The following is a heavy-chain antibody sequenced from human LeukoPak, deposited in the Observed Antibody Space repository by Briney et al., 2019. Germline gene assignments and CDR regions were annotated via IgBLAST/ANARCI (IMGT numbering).Heavy chain of an antibody. Sequence: WETLSLTCAVYGGSFSGYYWSWIRQPPGKGLKWIGEINHSGSTNYNPSLKSRVTISVDTSKNQFSLKLSSVTAADTAVYYCARDAAHSSGSDWFDPWGQGTLVTVSS. CDR3: ARDAAHSSGSDWFDP. CDR1: GGSFSGYY. V-gene: IGHV4-34*01. J-gene: IGHJ5*02. CDR2: INHSGST. D-gene: IGHD3-22*01.